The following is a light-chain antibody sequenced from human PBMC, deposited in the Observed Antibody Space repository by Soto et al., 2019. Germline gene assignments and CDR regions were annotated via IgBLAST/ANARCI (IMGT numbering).Light chain of an antibody. CDR2: TAS. Sequence: DIQLTQSPSLLSASVGDRVTITCRASQGIGSSLAWYHQKAGKAPKLLIHTASTLQSGVPSRFSGSGSGTDFTLTITSLQPEDFATYYCQQRNSYPITFGQGTRLEIQ. CDR3: QQRNSYPIT. CDR1: QGIGSS. J-gene: IGKJ5*01. V-gene: IGKV1-9*01.